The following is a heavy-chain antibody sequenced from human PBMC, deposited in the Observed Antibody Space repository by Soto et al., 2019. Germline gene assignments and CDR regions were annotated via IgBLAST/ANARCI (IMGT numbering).Heavy chain of an antibody. Sequence: EVQLVESGGGLVQPGRSLRLSCAASGFTFDDYAMHWVRQAPGKGLEWVSGISWNSGSIGYADSVKGRFTISRDNAKNSLYLQMNSLRAEDTALYYCAKDQDPVWYYYMDVWGKGSTVTVSS. D-gene: IGHD3-16*01. J-gene: IGHJ6*03. CDR2: ISWNSGSI. V-gene: IGHV3-9*01. CDR3: AKDQDPVWYYYMDV. CDR1: GFTFDDYA.